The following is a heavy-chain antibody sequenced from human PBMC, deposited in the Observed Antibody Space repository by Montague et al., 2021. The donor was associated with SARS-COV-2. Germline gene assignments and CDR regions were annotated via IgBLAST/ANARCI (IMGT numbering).Heavy chain of an antibody. D-gene: IGHD6-19*01. CDR1: GYTLANSW. J-gene: IGHJ4*02. CDR2: FYPGDSTA. CDR3: ARYSAGCLDF. Sequence: QSGAEAKKPGQSLKISCTGSGYTLANSWIAWVRQKPGEGLEWMGIFYPGDSTAKYSPSFQGQVTFSAANSINTAYLQWRSLQASDTAMYFCARYSAGCLDFWAQGTLVIVSS. V-gene: IGHV5-51*03.